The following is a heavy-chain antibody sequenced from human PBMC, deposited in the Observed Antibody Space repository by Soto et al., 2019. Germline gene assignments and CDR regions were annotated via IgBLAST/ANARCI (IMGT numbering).Heavy chain of an antibody. CDR2: IYYSGST. Sequence: SETLSLTCTVSGGSISSGDYYWSWIRQPPGKGLEWIGYIYYSGSTYYNPSLKSRVTISVDTSKNQFSLKLSSVTAADTAVYYCAREYGSGSYSYGMDVWGQGTTVTVSS. CDR3: AREYGSGSYSYGMDV. D-gene: IGHD3-10*01. J-gene: IGHJ6*02. CDR1: GGSISSGDYY. V-gene: IGHV4-30-4*01.